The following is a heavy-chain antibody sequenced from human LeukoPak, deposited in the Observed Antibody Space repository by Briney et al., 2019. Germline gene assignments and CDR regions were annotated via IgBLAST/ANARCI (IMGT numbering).Heavy chain of an antibody. CDR2: INTANGDA. V-gene: IGHV1-3*04. CDR1: GYTFTSYD. J-gene: IGHJ4*02. CDR3: ARDVYYFDY. Sequence: ASVKVSCKASGYTFTSYDINWVRQATGQGLEWMGWINTANGDAKSSQKFQGRLTITRDTSATTVYMDLNSLTSEDTAVYYCARDVYYFDYWGQGTLVTVSS. D-gene: IGHD2-8*01.